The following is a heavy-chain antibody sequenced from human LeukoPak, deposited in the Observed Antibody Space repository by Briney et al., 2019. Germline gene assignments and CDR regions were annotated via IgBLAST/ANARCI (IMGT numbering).Heavy chain of an antibody. D-gene: IGHD4-17*01. V-gene: IGHV3-49*04. CDR3: TRESTTVTHEIDY. J-gene: IGHJ4*02. CDR2: IRSKAYGGTT. Sequence: PGGSLRLSCTASGFTFGDYAMSWVRQAPGKGLEWVGFIRSKAYGGTTEYAASVKGRFTISRDDSKSIAYLQMNSLKTEDTAVYYCTRESTTVTHEIDYWGQGTLVTVSS. CDR1: GFTFGDYA.